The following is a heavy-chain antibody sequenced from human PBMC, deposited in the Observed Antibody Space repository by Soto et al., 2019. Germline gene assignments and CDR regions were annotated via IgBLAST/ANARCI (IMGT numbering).Heavy chain of an antibody. Sequence: SEPLSLTCTVSGDSISRYYWSWLRQPPGKGLEWICYIYYSFSTNYNPSLKIPVTLSVDTSKNQLSLKLSSVTAADTAVYSCARSPLGIAFAAWNDYWGQGTLVTVSS. CDR2: IYYSFST. D-gene: IGHD6-19*01. CDR3: ARSPLGIAFAAWNDY. CDR1: GDSISRYY. V-gene: IGHV4-59*01. J-gene: IGHJ4*02.